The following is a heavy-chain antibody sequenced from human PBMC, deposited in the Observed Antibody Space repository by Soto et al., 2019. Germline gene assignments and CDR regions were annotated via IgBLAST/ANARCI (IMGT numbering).Heavy chain of an antibody. V-gene: IGHV1-18*01. CDR1: GYTFTSYG. CDR3: AKDGPLGYCSSTTCSDAFDV. Sequence: ASVKVSCTASGYTFTSYGITWVRQAPGQGLEWMGWLNTYSGNTNYAQKFQGRVTLTTDTSTNTAYMELRSLRSDDTAIYYCAKDGPLGYCSSTTCSDAFDVWGQGTMVTVSS. CDR2: LNTYSGNT. D-gene: IGHD2-2*01. J-gene: IGHJ3*01.